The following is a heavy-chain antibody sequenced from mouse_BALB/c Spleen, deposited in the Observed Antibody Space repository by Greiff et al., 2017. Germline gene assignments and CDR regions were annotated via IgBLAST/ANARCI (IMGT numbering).Heavy chain of an antibody. Sequence: EVQGVESGGGLVQPGGSRKLSCAASGFTFSSFGMHWVRQAPEKGLEWVAYISSGSSTIYYADTVKGRFTIARDNPKNTLFLQMTSLRSEDTAMYYCARGNYDSYYFDYWGQGTTLTVSS. CDR1: GFTFSSFG. J-gene: IGHJ2*01. CDR3: ARGNYDSYYFDY. D-gene: IGHD2-4*01. V-gene: IGHV5-17*02. CDR2: ISSGSSTI.